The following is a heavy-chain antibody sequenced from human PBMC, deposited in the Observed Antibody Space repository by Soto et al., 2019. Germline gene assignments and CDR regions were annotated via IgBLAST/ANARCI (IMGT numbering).Heavy chain of an antibody. D-gene: IGHD6-13*01. CDR3: ARTALHTYSCSWYNWFDP. CDR2: IIPILGIA. V-gene: IGHV1-69*02. CDR1: GGTFSSYT. J-gene: IGHJ5*02. Sequence: QVQLVQSGAEVKKPGSSVKVSCKASGGTFSSYTISWVRQAPGQGLEWMGRIIPILGIANYAQKFQGRVTITADKSTSTAYMELSSLRYEDTAVYYCARTALHTYSCSWYNWFDPWGQGTLVTVSS.